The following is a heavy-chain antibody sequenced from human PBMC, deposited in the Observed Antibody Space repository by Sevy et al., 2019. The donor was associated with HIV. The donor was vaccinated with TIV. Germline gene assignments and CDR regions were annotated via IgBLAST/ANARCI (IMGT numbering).Heavy chain of an antibody. J-gene: IGHJ4*02. Sequence: GGSLRLSCAASGFTFSNYNMNWVRQAPGKGLEWVSSITSSSDYIYDADSVKGRCAISRDNAKNSLYLQMNSLRAEDTAVYYCARDRRTLNYYASSGYNYYFDYWGQGTLVTVSS. CDR1: GFTFSNYN. V-gene: IGHV3-21*01. CDR3: ARDRRTLNYYASSGYNYYFDY. CDR2: ITSSSDYI. D-gene: IGHD3-22*01.